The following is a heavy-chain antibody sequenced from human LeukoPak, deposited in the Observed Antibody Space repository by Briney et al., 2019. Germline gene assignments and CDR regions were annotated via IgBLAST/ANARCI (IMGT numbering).Heavy chain of an antibody. CDR3: ARDAEYGSSRFLDY. CDR2: ISSTGGTI. V-gene: IGHV3-48*04. CDR1: GFIFSRNS. J-gene: IGHJ4*02. Sequence: PGGSLRLSCEASGFIFSRNSMNWVRQAPGKGLEWVSYISSTGGTIYYADSMKGRFTISRDNAKNSLYLQMNSLRAEDTAVYYCARDAEYGSSRFLDYWGQGTLVTVSS. D-gene: IGHD6-6*01.